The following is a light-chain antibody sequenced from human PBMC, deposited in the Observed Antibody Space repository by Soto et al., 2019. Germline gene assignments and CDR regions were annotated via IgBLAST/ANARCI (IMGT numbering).Light chain of an antibody. V-gene: IGKV3-20*01. CDR1: QSVTSND. J-gene: IGKJ1*01. Sequence: IVLTQSPGTLSWSPGERASLACWASQSVTSNDLAWYQQKPGQAPRLLISGASSRATGIPDRFSGSGSGKGFTLSISTLEPENFAVAYCKQYSSSPQTFGQGTQVEIK. CDR3: KQYSSSPQT. CDR2: GAS.